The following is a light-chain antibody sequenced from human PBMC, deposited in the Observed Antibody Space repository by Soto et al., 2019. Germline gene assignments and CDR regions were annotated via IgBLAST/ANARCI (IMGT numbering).Light chain of an antibody. CDR3: QHLYSFPYS. V-gene: IGKV1-9*01. Sequence: DIQLTQSPPFLSASVGDRVTITCRASQETKQYLAWYQQRPGTAPKLLIYAASNLQSGVPSRFSGSGFGTEFTLTINSLQPEDSATYYCQHLYSFPYSFGQGTKLEIK. CDR1: QETKQY. CDR2: AAS. J-gene: IGKJ2*03.